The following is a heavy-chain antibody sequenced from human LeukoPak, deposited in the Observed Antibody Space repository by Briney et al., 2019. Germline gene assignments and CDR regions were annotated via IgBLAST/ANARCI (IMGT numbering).Heavy chain of an antibody. J-gene: IGHJ4*01. CDR2: INHSGST. CDR1: GGSFSGYY. Sequence: SETLSLTCAVYGGSFSGYYWSWIRQPPGKGLEWIGEINHSGSTNYNPSLKSRVTISVDTSKNQFSLKLSSVTAAATVVYYGARAGRGVKGLYDPGGWGHGAPVT. D-gene: IGHD2-8*01. CDR3: ARAGRGVKGLYDPGG. V-gene: IGHV4-34*01.